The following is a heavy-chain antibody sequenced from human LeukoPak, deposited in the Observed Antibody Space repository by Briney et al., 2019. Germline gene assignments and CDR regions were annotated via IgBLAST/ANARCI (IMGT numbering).Heavy chain of an antibody. Sequence: SETLPLTFTFPGDHLSHHWSWIRQSPGTGLEWIGYISHTSSTNYNPSLKSRVTLSIDTSKSQLSFQLTSVTAADTAVYYCAREKSPERKTWLQLGAFDVWGQGTVVTVSS. D-gene: IGHD5-24*01. V-gene: IGHV4-59*11. CDR2: ISHTSST. J-gene: IGHJ3*01. CDR3: AREKSPERKTWLQLGAFDV. CDR1: GDHLSHH.